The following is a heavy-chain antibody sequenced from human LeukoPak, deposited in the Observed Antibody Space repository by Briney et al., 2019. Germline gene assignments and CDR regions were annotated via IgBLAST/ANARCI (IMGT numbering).Heavy chain of an antibody. D-gene: IGHD2-2*01. V-gene: IGHV1-69*06. CDR3: ASGLGYCSSTSCYALGY. Sequence: SVKVSCKASGGTFSSYAISWVRQAPGRGLEWMGGIIPIFGTANYAQKFQGRVTITADKSTSTAYMELSSLRSKDTAVYYCASGLGYCSSTSCYALGYWGQGTLVTVSS. J-gene: IGHJ4*02. CDR2: IIPIFGTA. CDR1: GGTFSSYA.